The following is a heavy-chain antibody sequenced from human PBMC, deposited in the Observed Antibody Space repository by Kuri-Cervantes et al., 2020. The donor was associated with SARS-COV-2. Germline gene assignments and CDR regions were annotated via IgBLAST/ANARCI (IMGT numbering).Heavy chain of an antibody. V-gene: IGHV3-74*01. CDR3: ARAPSGSPTDY. J-gene: IGHJ4*02. Sequence: GGSLRLSCAASGFTFSRDKMYWVRQAPGKGLVWVSRMNGDGSSITYADSVKGRFTIARDNAKNTLYLQMYSLRVEDTAVYFCARAPSGSPTDYWGQGTLVTVSS. D-gene: IGHD1-26*01. CDR2: MNGDGSSI. CDR1: GFTFSRDK.